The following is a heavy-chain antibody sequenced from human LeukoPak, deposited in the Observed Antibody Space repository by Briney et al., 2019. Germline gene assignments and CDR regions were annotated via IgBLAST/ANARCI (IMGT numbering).Heavy chain of an antibody. J-gene: IGHJ4*02. Sequence: GESLKISCKGSGYSFTSYWIGWVRQMPGKGLEWMGIIYPGDSDTRYSPSFQGQVTVSADKSISTAYLQWSSLKASDTAMYYYARHQGYSGSPTDYFDYWGQGTLVTVSS. CDR2: IYPGDSDT. CDR1: GYSFTSYW. V-gene: IGHV5-51*01. D-gene: IGHD1-26*01. CDR3: ARHQGYSGSPTDYFDY.